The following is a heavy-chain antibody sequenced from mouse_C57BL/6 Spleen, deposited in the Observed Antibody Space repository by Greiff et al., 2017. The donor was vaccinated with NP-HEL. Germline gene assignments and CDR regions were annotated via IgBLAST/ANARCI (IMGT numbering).Heavy chain of an antibody. V-gene: IGHV1-64*01. CDR2: IHPNSGST. CDR3: ARRDNWDGDY. CDR1: GYTFTSYW. J-gene: IGHJ2*01. D-gene: IGHD4-1*02. Sequence: QVQLQQPGAELVKPGASVKLSCKASGYTFTSYWMHWVKQRPGQGLEWLGMIHPNSGSTNYNEKFKSKATLTVDKSSSTAYMQLSSLTSEDSAVYYCARRDNWDGDYWGQGTTLTVSS.